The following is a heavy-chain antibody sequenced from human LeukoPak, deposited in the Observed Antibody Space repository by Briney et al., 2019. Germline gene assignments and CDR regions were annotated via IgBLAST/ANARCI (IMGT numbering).Heavy chain of an antibody. J-gene: IGHJ3*02. V-gene: IGHV1-69*13. Sequence: SVKVSCKASGGTFSSYAISWVRQAPGQGLEWMGGIIPIFGTANYAQKFQGRVTITADESTSTAYMELSSLRAEDTAVYYCAIPPGSHDAFDIWGQGTMVTVSS. D-gene: IGHD7-27*01. CDR1: GGTFSSYA. CDR2: IIPIFGTA. CDR3: AIPPGSHDAFDI.